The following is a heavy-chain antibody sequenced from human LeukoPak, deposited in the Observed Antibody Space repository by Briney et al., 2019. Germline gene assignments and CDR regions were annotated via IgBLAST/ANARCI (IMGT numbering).Heavy chain of an antibody. Sequence: SQTLALNCTVAGDSISRGSELWKRIRKPPLEGLAWIGRRYNSGSTKYNPSRKSRVTISVDPSKYQFSLKLSSVAAADTAVYYCARERVKVGVVVARPYYYYMEVWGKGTTFTVSS. D-gene: IGHD2-2*01. CDR1: GDSISRGSEL. CDR3: ARERVKVGVVVARPYYYYMEV. V-gene: IGHV4-61*02. J-gene: IGHJ6*03. CDR2: RYNSGST.